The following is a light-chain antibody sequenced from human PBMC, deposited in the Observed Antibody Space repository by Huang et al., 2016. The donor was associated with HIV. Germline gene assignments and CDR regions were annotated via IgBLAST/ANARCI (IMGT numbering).Light chain of an antibody. V-gene: IGKV4-1*01. Sequence: DIVLTQSPDSLAVSLGERATINCSSSRSILYNSNNKHYLAWHQQKPGQSPKLLIYWESTRESGVPERFSGSGSEKDFTLTISSLQAEDVAVYFCQQYYTTPGTFGPGTTVHIK. J-gene: IGKJ3*01. CDR3: QQYYTTPGT. CDR1: RSILYNSNNKHY. CDR2: WES.